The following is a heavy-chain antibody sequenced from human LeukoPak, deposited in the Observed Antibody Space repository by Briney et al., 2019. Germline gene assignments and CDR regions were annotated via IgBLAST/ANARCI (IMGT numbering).Heavy chain of an antibody. V-gene: IGHV3-48*03. Sequence: GGSLRLSCAASGFTFSSYGMNWVRQAPGKGLEWVSYISSSGSTIYYADSVKGRFTISRDNAKNSLYLQMSSLRAEDTAVYYCASTRVGDAFDIWGQGTMVTVSS. D-gene: IGHD2-15*01. CDR1: GFTFSSYG. CDR3: ASTRVGDAFDI. J-gene: IGHJ3*02. CDR2: ISSSGSTI.